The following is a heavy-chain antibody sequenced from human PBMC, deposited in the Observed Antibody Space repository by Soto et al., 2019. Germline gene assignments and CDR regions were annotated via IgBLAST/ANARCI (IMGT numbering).Heavy chain of an antibody. V-gene: IGHV1-3*05. CDR1: GYTFTSYA. CDR3: ARSMMVVTAPDY. CDR2: INAGNGNT. D-gene: IGHD2-21*02. J-gene: IGHJ4*02. Sequence: QVQLVQSGAEEKKPGASVKVSCKASGYTFTSYAMHWVRQAPGQRLEWMGWINAGNGNTKYSQKFQSRVTITRDTAASTAYMELSGLRSEDTAVDYCARSMMVVTAPDYWGEGTLVTSS.